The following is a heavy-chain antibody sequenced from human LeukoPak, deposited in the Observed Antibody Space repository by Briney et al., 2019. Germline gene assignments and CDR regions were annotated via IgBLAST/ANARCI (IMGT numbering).Heavy chain of an antibody. CDR2: ISSSSSTI. J-gene: IGHJ4*02. V-gene: IGHV3-48*01. Sequence: PGGSLRLSCAASGFIFSSYRMNWVRQAPGKGLKWVSYISSSSSTIYYADSVKGRFTISRDNAKNSLYLLMNSLRAEDTAVYLCVKDLRSDFMGVLSRYLSYWGQGTLVTVSS. CDR3: VKDLRSDFMGVLSRYLSY. CDR1: GFIFSSYR. D-gene: IGHD2/OR15-2a*01.